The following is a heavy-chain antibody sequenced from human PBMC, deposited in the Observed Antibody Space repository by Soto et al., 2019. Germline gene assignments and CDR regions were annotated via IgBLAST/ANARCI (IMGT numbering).Heavy chain of an antibody. V-gene: IGHV1-69*01. Sequence: QVQLVQSGAEVKKPGSSVKVSCKASGGSFSNFVISWVRQAPGQGLEGMGGIIPNFGTTNYAQKFQGKVTIPAAEPTRTADLEPSGLTSEDTSGYYWARDVGGVATIRSWGPGTLVTVSS. CDR1: GGSFSNFV. D-gene: IGHD5-12*01. CDR2: IIPNFGTT. CDR3: ARDVGGVATIRS. J-gene: IGHJ5*02.